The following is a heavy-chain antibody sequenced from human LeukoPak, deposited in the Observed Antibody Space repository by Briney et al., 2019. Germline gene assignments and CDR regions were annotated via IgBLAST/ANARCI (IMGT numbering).Heavy chain of an antibody. CDR3: AKDRLQIWLYVGIFDH. CDR2: ISSDGRHI. V-gene: IGHV3-30*04. CDR1: GFSISAYS. Sequence: GGSLRLSCVASGFSISAYSMFWVRQAPDKGLEWVAVISSDGRHIDYVDSVQGRFTISRDISKNTLYLQVNSLTDDDTAIYFCAKDRLQIWLYVGIFDHWGQGALVTVSS. D-gene: IGHD5-18*01. J-gene: IGHJ4*02.